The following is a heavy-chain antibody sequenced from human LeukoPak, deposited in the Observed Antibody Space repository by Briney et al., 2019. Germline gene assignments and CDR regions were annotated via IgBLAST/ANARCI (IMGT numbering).Heavy chain of an antibody. J-gene: IGHJ4*02. CDR1: GFTFSSYG. CDR2: ISYDGSNK. Sequence: GGSLRLSCAASGFTFSSYGMHWVRQAPGKGLEWVAVISYDGSNKYYADSVKGRFTISRDNSKNTLYLQMNSLRAEDTAVYYCAKMFNADVYFEYWGQGILVTVSS. CDR3: AKMFNADVYFEY. D-gene: IGHD2-2*01. V-gene: IGHV3-30*18.